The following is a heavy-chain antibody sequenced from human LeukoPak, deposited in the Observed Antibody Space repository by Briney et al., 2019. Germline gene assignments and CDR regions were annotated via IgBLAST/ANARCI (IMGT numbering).Heavy chain of an antibody. CDR1: GYSISSGYY. V-gene: IGHV4-38-2*01. D-gene: IGHD3-10*01. CDR2: IYHSGST. J-gene: IGHJ4*02. Sequence: SETLSLTCAVSGYSISSGYYWGWIRQPPGKGLEWIGSIYHSGSTYYNPSLKSRVTISVDTSKNRFSLKLSSVTAADTAVYYCARKHFQFGELHSDYWGQGTLVTVSS. CDR3: ARKHFQFGELHSDY.